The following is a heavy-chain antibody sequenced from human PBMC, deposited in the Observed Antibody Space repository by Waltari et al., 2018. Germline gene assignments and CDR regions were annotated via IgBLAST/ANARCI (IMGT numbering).Heavy chain of an antibody. CDR1: GFTFTSYW. D-gene: IGHD3-10*01. CDR2: IKQDGSVQ. V-gene: IGHV3-7*01. CDR3: ARDAPDYYGSYYFEY. Sequence: EVQLVESGGGVVQPGGSLRLSCAASGFTFTSYWMSWVRQAPGRGREWVANIKQDGSVQYYVDSVKGRFTISRDNAKNSLYLQMSSLRAEDTAVYYCARDAPDYYGSYYFEYWGQGTLVTVSS. J-gene: IGHJ4*02.